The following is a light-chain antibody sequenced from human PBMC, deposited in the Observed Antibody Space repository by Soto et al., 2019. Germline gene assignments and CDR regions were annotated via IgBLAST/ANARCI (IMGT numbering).Light chain of an antibody. CDR3: MQGTLWPPT. V-gene: IGKV2-30*01. CDR2: KVS. Sequence: DVVLTQSPLALAVTLGQPASISCRSSQSLEYSDGNSYLNWFQQRPGQSPRRLIYKVSNRESGVPDRFSGSGSGTDFTLKISRVEAEDVAVYYSMQGTLWPPTFGGGTKVEIK. CDR1: QSLEYSDGNSY. J-gene: IGKJ4*01.